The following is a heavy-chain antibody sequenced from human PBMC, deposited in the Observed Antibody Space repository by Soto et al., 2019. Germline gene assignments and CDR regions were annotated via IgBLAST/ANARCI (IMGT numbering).Heavy chain of an antibody. CDR3: ARASRGNSRAPSPDY. CDR1: GYTFTSYG. V-gene: IGHV1-18*04. D-gene: IGHD2-21*02. Sequence: QVQLVQSGAEVKKPGASVKVSCKASGYTFTSYGISWVRQAPGQGLEWMGWISAYNGNTNYAQKLQGRVTMTTDTSTSTAYMELRSLRSADTAVYYCARASRGNSRAPSPDYWGQGTLVTVSS. CDR2: ISAYNGNT. J-gene: IGHJ4*02.